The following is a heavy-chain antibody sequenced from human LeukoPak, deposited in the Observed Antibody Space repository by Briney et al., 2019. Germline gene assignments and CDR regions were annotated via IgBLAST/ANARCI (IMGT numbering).Heavy chain of an antibody. Sequence: PGGSLRLSCAASGFTFSSYGMHWVRQAPGKGLEWVAVIWYDGSNKYYADSVKGRFTISRDNSKNTLYLQMNSLRAEDTAVYYCARGVAAAGTEAFDIWGQGTMVTVSS. CDR3: ARGVAAAGTEAFDI. CDR1: GFTFSSYG. J-gene: IGHJ3*02. CDR2: IWYDGSNK. D-gene: IGHD6-13*01. V-gene: IGHV3-33*01.